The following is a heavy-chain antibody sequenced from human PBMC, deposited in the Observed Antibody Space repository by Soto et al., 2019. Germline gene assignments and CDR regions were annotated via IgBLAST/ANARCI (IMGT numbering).Heavy chain of an antibody. V-gene: IGHV3-74*03. Sequence: PGGSLRLSCEASGFIFAMYWIHFCRQFPGKRPVWLARINEDGSTTTYADYVTGRFTISRDNDKNTLYLQLDSLRVEDSALYYCTRGPRPSSSGTGAYWGQGSLVTVSS. D-gene: IGHD1-26*01. CDR1: GFIFAMYW. J-gene: IGHJ4*02. CDR3: TRGPRPSSSGTGAY. CDR2: INEDGSTT.